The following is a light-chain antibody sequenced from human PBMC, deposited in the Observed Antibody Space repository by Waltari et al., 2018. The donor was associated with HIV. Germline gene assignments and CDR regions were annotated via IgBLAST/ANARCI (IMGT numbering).Light chain of an antibody. CDR3: SSFTNTATLV. Sequence: QSALTQPASVSGSPGQSITISCTGTSSDVGGYNYVSWYQQHPGKAPKLIIYEVSNRPSGVSNRFSGSKSGNTASLTISGLQAEDESHFYCSSFTNTATLVFGGGTKLTVL. J-gene: IGLJ2*01. CDR2: EVS. CDR1: SSDVGGYNY. V-gene: IGLV2-14*01.